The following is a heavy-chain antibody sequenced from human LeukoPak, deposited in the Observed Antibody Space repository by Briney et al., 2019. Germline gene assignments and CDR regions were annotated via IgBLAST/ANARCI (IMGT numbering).Heavy chain of an antibody. Sequence: PSETLSLTCAVYGGSFSGYYWSWIRQPPGKGLEWIGNILYTGSTNYSPSLKSRVTISVDTSKNQFSLKLSSVTAADTAVYYCARSPFRYNFYGSSFDYWGQGTLVTVSS. D-gene: IGHD3-10*01. CDR2: ILYTGST. J-gene: IGHJ4*02. CDR1: GGSFSGYY. CDR3: ARSPFRYNFYGSSFDY. V-gene: IGHV4-34*12.